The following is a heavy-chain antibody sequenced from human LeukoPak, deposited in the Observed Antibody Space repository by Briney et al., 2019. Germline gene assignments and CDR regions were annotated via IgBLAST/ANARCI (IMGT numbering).Heavy chain of an antibody. V-gene: IGHV4-39*01. CDR3: VRQSDIVVVVAATLNWFDP. Sequence: PSETLSLTCTVSGGSISSSSYYWGWIRQPPGKGLEWIGSIYYSGSTYYNPSLKSRVTISVDTSKNQFSLKLSSVTAADTAVYYCVRQSDIVVVVAATLNWFDPWGQGTLVTVSS. CDR2: IYYSGST. D-gene: IGHD2-15*01. J-gene: IGHJ5*02. CDR1: GGSISSSSYY.